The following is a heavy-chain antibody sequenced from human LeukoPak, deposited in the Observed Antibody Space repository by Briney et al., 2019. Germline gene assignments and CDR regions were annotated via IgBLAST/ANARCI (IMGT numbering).Heavy chain of an antibody. D-gene: IGHD3-3*01. Sequence: PGGSLRLSCAASGFTFSSYAMSWVRQAPGKGLEWVSAISGSGGSTYYADSVKGRFTISRDISKNTLYLQMNSLRAEDTAVYYCAKDGNYDFWSGFSDGMDVWGQGTTVTVSS. CDR3: AKDGNYDFWSGFSDGMDV. CDR1: GFTFSSYA. J-gene: IGHJ6*02. CDR2: ISGSGGST. V-gene: IGHV3-23*01.